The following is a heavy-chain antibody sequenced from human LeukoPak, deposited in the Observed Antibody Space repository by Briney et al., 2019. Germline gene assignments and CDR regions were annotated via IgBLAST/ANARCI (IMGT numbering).Heavy chain of an antibody. CDR1: GFTFSSYA. J-gene: IGHJ6*03. CDR3: AKESSGWYGSYYYYMDV. Sequence: GGSLRLSCAASGFTFSSYAMHWVRQAPGKGLEWVAVISYDGSNKYYADSVKGRFTISRDNSKNTLYLQMNSLRAEDTAVYYCAKESSGWYGSYYYYMDVWGKGTTVTVSS. D-gene: IGHD6-19*01. CDR2: ISYDGSNK. V-gene: IGHV3-30*04.